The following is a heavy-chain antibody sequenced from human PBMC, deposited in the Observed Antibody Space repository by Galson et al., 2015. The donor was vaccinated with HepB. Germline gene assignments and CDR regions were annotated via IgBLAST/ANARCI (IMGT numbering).Heavy chain of an antibody. CDR2: ISYDGSNK. CDR3: ARDSPVIVGATGAFDY. CDR1: GFTFSSYA. V-gene: IGHV3-30-3*01. J-gene: IGHJ4*02. D-gene: IGHD1-26*01. Sequence: SLRLSCAASGFTFSSYAMHWVRQAPGKGLEWVAVISYDGSNKYYADSVKGRFTISRDNSKNTLYLQMNSLRAEDTAVYYCARDSPVIVGATGAFDYWGQGTLVTVSS.